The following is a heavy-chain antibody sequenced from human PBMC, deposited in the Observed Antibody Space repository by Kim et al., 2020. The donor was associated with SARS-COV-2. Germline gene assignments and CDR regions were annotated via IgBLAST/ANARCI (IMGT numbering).Heavy chain of an antibody. CDR1: GDSVSSNSAA. J-gene: IGHJ4*02. Sequence: SQTLSLTCAISGDSVSSNSAAWNWIRQSPSRGLEWLGRTFYRSKWYNDYAVSVKSRITINPDTSKNQFSLQLNSLTPEDTAMYYCARTIHRAVVAGQGCDYWGQGTLVTVSS. V-gene: IGHV6-1*01. D-gene: IGHD6-19*01. CDR2: TFYRSKWYN. CDR3: ARTIHRAVVAGQGCDY.